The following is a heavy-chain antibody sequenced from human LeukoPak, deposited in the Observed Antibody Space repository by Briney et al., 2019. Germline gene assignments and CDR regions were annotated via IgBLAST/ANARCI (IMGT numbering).Heavy chain of an antibody. Sequence: SETLSLTCTVSGGSISSYYWSWIRQPAGKGLEWIGRIYTSGSTNYNPSLKSRVTMSVDTSKNQFSLKLSSMTAADTAVYYCARGPRYYGWGSYSYYYYYGMEVWGKGTRVTVSS. V-gene: IGHV4-4*07. CDR3: ARGPRYYGWGSYSYYYYYGMEV. CDR2: IYTSGST. D-gene: IGHD3-10*01. J-gene: IGHJ6*04. CDR1: GGSISSYY.